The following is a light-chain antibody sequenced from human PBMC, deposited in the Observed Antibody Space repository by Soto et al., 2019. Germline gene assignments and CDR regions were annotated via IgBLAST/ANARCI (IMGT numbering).Light chain of an antibody. CDR2: GAS. CDR3: QQYNNWPAVT. J-gene: IGKJ2*01. CDR1: QSVSSN. Sequence: EIVMTQSPATLSVSPGERATLSCRASQSVSSNLAWYQQNPGQAPRLLIYGASTRATGIPARFSRSGSVTECTLTISRLQSEDFAVYYCQQYNNWPAVTFGLGTKLEIK. V-gene: IGKV3-15*01.